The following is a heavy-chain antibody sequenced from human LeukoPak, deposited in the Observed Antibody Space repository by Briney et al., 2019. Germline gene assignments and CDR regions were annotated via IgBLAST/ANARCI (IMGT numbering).Heavy chain of an antibody. V-gene: IGHV3-30*04. CDR1: GFTFSNYA. D-gene: IGHD6-13*01. Sequence: PGGSLRLSCAASGFTFSNYAMNWVRQAPGKGLEWVAVISHDGSLIYYADSVKGRFTISRDNAKNSLYLQMNSLRAEDTAVYYCARASNSWYYFDYWGQGTLVTVSS. CDR3: ARASNSWYYFDY. CDR2: ISHDGSLI. J-gene: IGHJ4*02.